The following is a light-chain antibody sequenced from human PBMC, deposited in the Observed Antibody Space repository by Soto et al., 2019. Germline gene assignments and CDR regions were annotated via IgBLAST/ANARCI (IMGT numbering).Light chain of an antibody. Sequence: QSALTQPASVSGSPGQSITISCTGTSSDVGGYNYVSWYQQQPGKAPKLMIFDVSNRPSGVSNRFSASKSGNTASLTISGLQAEEEADYYCSSYTSSSTLVIFGGGTKVTVL. V-gene: IGLV2-14*01. J-gene: IGLJ2*01. CDR1: SSDVGGYNY. CDR3: SSYTSSSTLVI. CDR2: DVS.